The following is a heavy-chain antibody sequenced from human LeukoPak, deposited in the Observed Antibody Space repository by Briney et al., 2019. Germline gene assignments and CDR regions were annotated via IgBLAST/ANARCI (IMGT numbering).Heavy chain of an antibody. D-gene: IGHD3-9*01. CDR3: ARHRGDWPLDAFDI. CDR1: GGSFRGYY. V-gene: IGHV4-34*01. Sequence: PSETLSLTCAVYGGSFRGYYWSWISQPPGKGLEWIGEINHSGSTNYNPSLKSRVTISLDTSMKKFSLKLNSVTAADTAVYYCARHRGDWPLDAFDIWGQGTLVTVSS. J-gene: IGHJ3*02. CDR2: INHSGST.